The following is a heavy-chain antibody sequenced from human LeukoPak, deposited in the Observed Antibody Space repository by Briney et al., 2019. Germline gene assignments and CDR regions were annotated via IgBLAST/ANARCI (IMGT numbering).Heavy chain of an antibody. CDR3: ARVKPGIAVAGTFDY. Sequence: SVKVSCKASGGTFSSYASSWVRQAPGQGLEWMGRIIPIFGTANYAQKFQGRVTITTDESTSAAYMELSSLRSEDTAVYYCARVKPGIAVAGTFDYWGQGTLVTVSS. D-gene: IGHD6-19*01. CDR2: IIPIFGTA. J-gene: IGHJ4*02. V-gene: IGHV1-69*05. CDR1: GGTFSSYA.